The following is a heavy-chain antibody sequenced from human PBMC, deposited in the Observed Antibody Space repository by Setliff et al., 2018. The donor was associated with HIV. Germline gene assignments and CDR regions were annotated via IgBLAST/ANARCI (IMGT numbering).Heavy chain of an antibody. CDR3: ARHLYYYDSSGYLQPYYYMDV. D-gene: IGHD3-22*01. CDR1: GGSISLYY. CDR2: IYYSGTT. Sequence: SETLSLTCTVSGGSISLYYWSWIRQPPGKGLEWIGYIYYSGTTNYNPSLKSRVTISVDTSKNQFSLMLTSVTAADTAVYYCARHLYYYDSSGYLQPYYYMDVWGKGTTVTVSS. V-gene: IGHV4-59*08. J-gene: IGHJ6*03.